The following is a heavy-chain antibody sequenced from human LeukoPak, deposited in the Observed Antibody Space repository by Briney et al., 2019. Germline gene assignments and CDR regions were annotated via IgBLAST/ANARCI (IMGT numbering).Heavy chain of an antibody. Sequence: SETLSLTCSLSGYTLSTYYWNWIRQTPGRGLEWIGHISLGNTEYNPSLKSRVTISMNTSKNEFSPRLTSVTAADTALYFCARDKRHSYGKYFDPWSRGTLVSVSS. J-gene: IGHJ4*02. CDR1: GYTLSTYY. CDR2: ISLGNT. CDR3: ARDKRHSYGKYFDP. V-gene: IGHV4-59*12. D-gene: IGHD5-18*01.